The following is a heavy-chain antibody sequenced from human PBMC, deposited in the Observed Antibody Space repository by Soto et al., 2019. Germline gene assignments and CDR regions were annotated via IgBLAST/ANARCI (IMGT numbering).Heavy chain of an antibody. CDR2: ISAYNGNT. J-gene: IGHJ4*02. CDR1: GYTFTSYG. CDR3: ARDPMGYYDSSGYYYGAWDY. V-gene: IGHV1-18*04. Sequence: GASVKVSCKASGYTFTSYGISWVRQAPGQGLEWMGWISAYNGNTNYAQKLQGRVTMTTDTSTSTAYMELRSLRSDDTAVYYRARDPMGYYDSSGYYYGAWDYWGQGTLVTVSS. D-gene: IGHD3-22*01.